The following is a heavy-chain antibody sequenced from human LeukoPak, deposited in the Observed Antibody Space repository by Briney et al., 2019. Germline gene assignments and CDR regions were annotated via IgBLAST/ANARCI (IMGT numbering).Heavy chain of an antibody. CDR2: IYYSGST. CDR3: ASSVAGAIDAFDI. V-gene: IGHV4-59*12. D-gene: IGHD6-19*01. J-gene: IGHJ3*02. Sequence: SETLSLTCTVSGGSISSYYWSWIRQPPGKGLEWIGYIYYSGSTNYNPSLKSRVTISVDTSKNQFSLQLNSVTPEDTAVYYCASSVAGAIDAFDIWGQGTMVTVSS. CDR1: GGSISSYY.